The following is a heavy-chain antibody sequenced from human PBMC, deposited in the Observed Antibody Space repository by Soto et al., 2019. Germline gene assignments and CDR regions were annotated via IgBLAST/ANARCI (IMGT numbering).Heavy chain of an antibody. Sequence: SETLSLTCSVSGDCISNGRFYWAWIRQPQGEGLEWIGSIYHTGNAYYNPSLKSRVTISVDTSKNQFSLKLTSVTAADAALYYCARDFFDSSDYTTNCFDPWGQGPQVTVHS. J-gene: IGHJ5*02. CDR2: IYHTGNA. CDR3: ARDFFDSSDYTTNCFDP. CDR1: GDCISNGRFY. D-gene: IGHD3-22*01. V-gene: IGHV4-39*01.